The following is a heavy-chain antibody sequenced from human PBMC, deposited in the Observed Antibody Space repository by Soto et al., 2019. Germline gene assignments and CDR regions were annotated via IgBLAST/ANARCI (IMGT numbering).Heavy chain of an antibody. D-gene: IGHD4-17*01. CDR1: GYTLTSYA. CDR3: ARGLPFYGAPHSWFEP. J-gene: IGHJ5*02. V-gene: IGHV1-3*01. CDR2: INAGNGNT. Sequence: SVKVSCPASGYTLTSYAMDWARSATGQRLEWMGWINAGNGNTKYSQKFQGRVTITRDTSASTAYMELSSLRSEDTAVYFCARGLPFYGAPHSWFEPRGQRTLVLVSS.